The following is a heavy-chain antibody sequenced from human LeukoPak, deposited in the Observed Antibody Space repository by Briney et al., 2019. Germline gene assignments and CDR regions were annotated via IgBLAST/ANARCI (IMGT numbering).Heavy chain of an antibody. CDR2: INHSGST. Sequence: PSETLSLTCAVYGGSFSGYYWSWIRQPPGKGLEWIGEINHSGSTNYNPSLKSRVTISVDTSKNQFSLKLSSVTAADTAVYYCARGRRARSIVVVPAAMFWYWGQGTLVTVSS. V-gene: IGHV4-34*01. D-gene: IGHD2-2*01. J-gene: IGHJ4*01. CDR1: GGSFSGYY. CDR3: ARGRRARSIVVVPAAMFWY.